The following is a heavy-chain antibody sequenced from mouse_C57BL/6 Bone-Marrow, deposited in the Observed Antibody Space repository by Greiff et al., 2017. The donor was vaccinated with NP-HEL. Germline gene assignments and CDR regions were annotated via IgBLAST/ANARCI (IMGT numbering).Heavy chain of an antibody. J-gene: IGHJ2*01. Sequence: EVMLVESGGGLVKPGGSLKLSCAASGFTFSDYGMHWVRQAPEKGLEWVAYLSSGSSTIYYADTVKGRFTISRDNAKNTLFLQMTSLRSDDTAMYYCARYLYYFDYWGQGTTLTVSS. CDR2: LSSGSSTI. V-gene: IGHV5-17*01. D-gene: IGHD5-1*01. CDR1: GFTFSDYG. CDR3: ARYLYYFDY.